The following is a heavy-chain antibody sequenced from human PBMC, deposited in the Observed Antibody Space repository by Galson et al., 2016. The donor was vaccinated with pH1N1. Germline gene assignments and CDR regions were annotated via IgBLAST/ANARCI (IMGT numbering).Heavy chain of an antibody. D-gene: IGHD3-3*01. CDR1: GGSISSGDSY. Sequence: TLSLTCPVSGGSISSGDSYWSWIRHHPGRGLEWIGHIFYTGSTHYSPSLKSRVTISLDTSKSQFSLKLSSVTAADTAVYYCARRFLEHLEGLPSDAFDFWGQGTLVTVAS. CDR3: ARRFLEHLEGLPSDAFDF. CDR2: IFYTGST. J-gene: IGHJ3*01. V-gene: IGHV4-31*03.